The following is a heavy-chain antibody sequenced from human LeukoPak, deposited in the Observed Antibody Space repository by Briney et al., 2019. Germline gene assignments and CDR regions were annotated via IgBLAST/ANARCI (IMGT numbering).Heavy chain of an antibody. V-gene: IGHV4-30-2*01. CDR3: ARLIRATNGMDV. CDR2: IYHSGST. J-gene: IGHJ6*02. Sequence: SQTLSLTCAVSGGSISSGGYSWSWIRQPPGKGLEWIGYIYHSGSTYYNPSLKSRVTISVDRSKNQFSLKLSSVTAADTAVYYCARLIRATNGMDVWGQGTTVTVSS. CDR1: GGSISSGGYS. D-gene: IGHD1-26*01.